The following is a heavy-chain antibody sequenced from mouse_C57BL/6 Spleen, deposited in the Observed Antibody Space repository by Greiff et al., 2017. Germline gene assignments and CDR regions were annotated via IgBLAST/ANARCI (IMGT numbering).Heavy chain of an antibody. CDR3: ARRGSRGYFDV. D-gene: IGHD1-1*02. J-gene: IGHJ1*03. Sequence: QVQLQQPGAELVMPGASVKLSCKASGYTFTSYWMHWVKQRPGQGLEWIGEIDPSDSYTNYNQKFKGKSTLTVDKSSSTAYMQLSSLTSEDSAVYYCARRGSRGYFDVWGKGTTPTVPS. V-gene: IGHV1-69*01. CDR2: IDPSDSYT. CDR1: GYTFTSYW.